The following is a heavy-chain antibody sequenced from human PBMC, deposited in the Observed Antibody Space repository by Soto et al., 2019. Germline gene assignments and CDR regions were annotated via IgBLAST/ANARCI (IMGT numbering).Heavy chain of an antibody. D-gene: IGHD2-8*01. V-gene: IGHV1-18*01. Sequence: ASVKVSCKASGYTFTSYGISWVRQAPGQGLEWMGWISAYNGNTNYAQKLQGRVTMTTDTSTSTAYMELRSLRSDDTAVYYCARDSVIMVYEKGYFGYWGQGTLVTVSS. CDR1: GYTFTSYG. J-gene: IGHJ4*02. CDR3: ARDSVIMVYEKGYFGY. CDR2: ISAYNGNT.